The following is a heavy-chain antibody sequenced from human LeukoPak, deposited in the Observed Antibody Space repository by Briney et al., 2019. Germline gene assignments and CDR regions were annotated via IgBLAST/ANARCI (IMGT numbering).Heavy chain of an antibody. Sequence: GGSLRLSCAASGFTFSSYAMSWVRQAPGKGLEWVSYISSSGSTIYYADSVKGRFTISRDNAKNSLYLQMNSLRAEDTAVYYCARVVTMVRGVTSFMDVWGKGTTVTVSS. CDR1: GFTFSSYA. J-gene: IGHJ6*04. D-gene: IGHD3-10*01. CDR3: ARVVTMVRGVTSFMDV. V-gene: IGHV3-48*03. CDR2: ISSSGSTI.